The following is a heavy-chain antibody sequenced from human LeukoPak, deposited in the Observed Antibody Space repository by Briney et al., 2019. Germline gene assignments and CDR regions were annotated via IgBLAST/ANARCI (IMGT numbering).Heavy chain of an antibody. D-gene: IGHD2-2*01. Sequence: GGSLRLSCAASGFSFSSHGMSWVRQAPGKGLEWVSGIIGGAGGTYYADSVKGRFTISRDNAKNTLYLQMNSLRAEDTAVYYCAHGSMYQLDYWGQGTLVTVSS. J-gene: IGHJ4*02. CDR2: IIGGAGGT. CDR3: AHGSMYQLDY. CDR1: GFSFSSHG. V-gene: IGHV3-23*01.